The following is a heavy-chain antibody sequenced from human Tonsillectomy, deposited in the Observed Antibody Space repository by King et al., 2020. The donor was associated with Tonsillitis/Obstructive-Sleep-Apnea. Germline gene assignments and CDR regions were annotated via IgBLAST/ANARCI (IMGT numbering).Heavy chain of an antibody. D-gene: IGHD1-26*01. CDR1: GYSFTSYW. CDR2: IDPSDSYT. V-gene: IGHV5-10-1*03. Sequence: IQLVQSGAEVKKPGASLRISCKGSGYSFTSYWITWVRQMPGKGLEWMGRIDPSDSYTKYSPSFQGHVTISADKSISTAYLQWSSLKASDTAMYYCARVPGRERATLDFWGQGTLVTVSS. J-gene: IGHJ4*02. CDR3: ARVPGRERATLDF.